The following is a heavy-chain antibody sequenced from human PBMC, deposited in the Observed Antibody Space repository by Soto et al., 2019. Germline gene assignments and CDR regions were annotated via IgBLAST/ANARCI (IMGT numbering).Heavy chain of an antibody. Sequence: QVQLVQSGAEVKKPGASVKVSCKASGYAFTAYYIHWVRQAPGQGLEWVGWINPNSGGANYAQKFQGRVTLTTSTSTSTVYMEMRSLGSEDTAVYYCARRPHCSGGICYYGLDNWGQGTLVTVSS. CDR3: ARRPHCSGGICYYGLDN. V-gene: IGHV1-2*02. J-gene: IGHJ4*02. CDR2: INPNSGGA. D-gene: IGHD2-15*01. CDR1: GYAFTAYY.